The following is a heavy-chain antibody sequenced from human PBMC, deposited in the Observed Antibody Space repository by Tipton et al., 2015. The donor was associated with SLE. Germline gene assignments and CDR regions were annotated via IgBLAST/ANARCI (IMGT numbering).Heavy chain of an antibody. J-gene: IGHJ4*02. CDR1: GGSISSSSYY. Sequence: TLSLTCTVSGGSISSSSYYWGWIRQPPGKGLEWIGSIYYSGSTNYNPSLKSRVTISVDTSKNQFSLKLSSVTAADTAVYFCARLVEVYFDYWGQGTLVTVSS. CDR2: IYYSGST. CDR3: ARLVEVYFDY. D-gene: IGHD1-1*01. V-gene: IGHV4-39*07.